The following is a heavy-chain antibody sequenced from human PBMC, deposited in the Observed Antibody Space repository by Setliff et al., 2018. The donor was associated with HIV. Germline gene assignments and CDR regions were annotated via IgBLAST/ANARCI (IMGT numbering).Heavy chain of an antibody. CDR3: AKQTVSSSWSNWFDP. D-gene: IGHD6-13*01. V-gene: IGHV3-30*02. Sequence: GGSLRLSCTASGFTFGDYAMSWVRQAPGKGLEWVAFIRYDGSNKYYADSVKGRFTISRDNSKNTLYLQMNSLRAEDTAVYYCAKQTVSSSWSNWFDPWGQGTLVTVSS. CDR2: IRYDGSNK. CDR1: GFTFGDYA. J-gene: IGHJ5*02.